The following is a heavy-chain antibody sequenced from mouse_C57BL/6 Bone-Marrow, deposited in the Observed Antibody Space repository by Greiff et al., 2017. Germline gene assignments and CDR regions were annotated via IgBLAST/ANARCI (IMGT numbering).Heavy chain of an antibody. J-gene: IGHJ2*01. Sequence: VQLQQPGAELVKPGASVKVSCKASGYTFTSYWMHWVKQRPGQGLEWIGRIRPSGSDTNYNQKFKGKATLTVDKSYSKAYMPLSSLTSEDAAVDYCAIRDYGSLYFDYWGQGTTLTVSS. CDR2: IRPSGSDT. V-gene: IGHV1-74*01. CDR1: GYTFTSYW. D-gene: IGHD2-1*01. CDR3: AIRDYGSLYFDY.